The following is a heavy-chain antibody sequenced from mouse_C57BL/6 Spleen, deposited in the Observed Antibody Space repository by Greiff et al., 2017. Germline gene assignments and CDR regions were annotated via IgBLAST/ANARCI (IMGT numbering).Heavy chain of an antibody. CDR2: ISYDGSN. Sequence: DVKLQESGPGLVKPSQSLSLTCSVTGYSITSGYYWNWIRQFPGNKLEWMGYISYDGSNNYNPSLKNRISITRDTSKNQFFLKLNSVTTEDTATYYCAREDNGYDTYFDYWGQGTTLTVSS. J-gene: IGHJ2*01. CDR1: GYSITSGYY. V-gene: IGHV3-6*01. CDR3: AREDNGYDTYFDY. D-gene: IGHD2-2*01.